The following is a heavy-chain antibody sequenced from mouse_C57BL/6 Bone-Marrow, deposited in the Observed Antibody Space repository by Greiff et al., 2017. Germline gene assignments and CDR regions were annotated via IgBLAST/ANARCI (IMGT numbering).Heavy chain of an antibody. CDR1: GFTIKDYY. Sequence: VHVQQPGAELVKPGASVKLSCTASGFTIKDYYMHWVKQRTEQGLEWIGRIDPYDGETKYAPKFQGKATITADTSSNTAYLQLSSLTSEDTAVYYCARSYYGSANYAMDYWGQGTTVTVSS. V-gene: IGHV14-2*01. J-gene: IGHJ4*01. CDR2: IDPYDGET. CDR3: ARSYYGSANYAMDY. D-gene: IGHD1-1*01.